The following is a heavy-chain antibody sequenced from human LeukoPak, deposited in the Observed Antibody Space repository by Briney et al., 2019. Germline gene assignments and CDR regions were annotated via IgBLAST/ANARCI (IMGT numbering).Heavy chain of an antibody. Sequence: PGGSLRLSCAASGFTFSSYAMSWVRQAPGKGLEWVSAISGSGGSTYYADSVKGRFTISRDNSKNTLYLQMNSLRAEDTAVYYCAKGSSVDTVATKPFDYWGQGTLVTVSS. D-gene: IGHD5-12*01. CDR2: ISGSGGST. J-gene: IGHJ4*02. CDR3: AKGSSVDTVATKPFDY. CDR1: GFTFSSYA. V-gene: IGHV3-23*01.